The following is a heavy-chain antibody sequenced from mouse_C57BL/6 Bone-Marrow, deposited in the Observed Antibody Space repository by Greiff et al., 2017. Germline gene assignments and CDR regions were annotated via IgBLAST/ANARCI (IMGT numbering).Heavy chain of an antibody. V-gene: IGHV14-3*01. J-gene: IGHJ4*01. CDR3: ASPYGSSYGDYAMDY. Sequence: EVQLVESVAELVRPGASVKLSCTASGFNIKNTYMHWVKQRPEQGLEWIGRIDPANGNTKYAPKFQGKATITADTSSNTAYLQLSRLRSEDTAIYYCASPYGSSYGDYAMDYWGQGTSVTVSS. CDR2: IDPANGNT. D-gene: IGHD1-1*01. CDR1: GFNIKNTY.